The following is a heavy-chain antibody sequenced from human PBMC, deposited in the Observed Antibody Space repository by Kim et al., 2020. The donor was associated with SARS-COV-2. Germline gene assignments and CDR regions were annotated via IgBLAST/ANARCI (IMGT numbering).Heavy chain of an antibody. V-gene: IGHV3-15*01. D-gene: IGHD3-16*01. J-gene: IGHJ6*02. Sequence: YAEHVKGRCTISRDDSINTLYLQMSSLQTEDTSVYYCTRIRGGFYYVMGVWGQGTTVTVSS. CDR3: TRIRGGFYYVMGV.